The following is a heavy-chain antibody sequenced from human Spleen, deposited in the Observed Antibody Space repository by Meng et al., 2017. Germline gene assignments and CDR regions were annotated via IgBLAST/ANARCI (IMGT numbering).Heavy chain of an antibody. V-gene: IGHV2-5*02. CDR1: GSPLSTSGVG. D-gene: IGHD6-13*01. CDR2: IYWDDDK. J-gene: IGHJ4*02. Sequence: TSLKDSGPTLLTPTQTPPLRCTFSGSPLSTSGVGVGWIRQPPGKALEWLALIYWDDDKRYSPSLKSRLTITKDTSKNQVVLTMTNMDPVDTATYYCAHRGSSWAFDYWGQGTLVTVSS. CDR3: AHRGSSWAFDY.